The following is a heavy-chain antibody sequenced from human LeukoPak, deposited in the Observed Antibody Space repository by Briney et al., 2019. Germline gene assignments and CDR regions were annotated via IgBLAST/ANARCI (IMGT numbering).Heavy chain of an antibody. CDR3: ARAAYCGSDCYSGMDV. CDR2: INPSDGST. J-gene: IGHJ6*02. CDR1: GYTFTTYY. D-gene: IGHD2-21*01. V-gene: IGHV1-46*01. Sequence: ASVKVSCKASGYTFTTYYMHWVRHAPGQGLEWMGIINPSDGSTSYSQKFQDRVTMTRDTSTSTVYMELNSLRSEDTAVYYCARAAYCGSDCYSGMDVWGQGTTVTVSS.